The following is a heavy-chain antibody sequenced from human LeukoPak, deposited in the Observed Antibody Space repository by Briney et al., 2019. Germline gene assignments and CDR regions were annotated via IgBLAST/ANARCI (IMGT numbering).Heavy chain of an antibody. CDR1: GGSISSSSYY. CDR3: AREVRGGSGSYYSDY. Sequence: SETLSLTCTVSGGSISSSSYYWSWIRQPAGKGLEWIGRIYTSGSTNYNPSLKSRVTMSVDTSKNQFSLKLSSVTAADTAVYYCAREVRGGSGSYYSDYWGQGTLVTVSS. D-gene: IGHD3-10*01. CDR2: IYTSGST. V-gene: IGHV4-61*02. J-gene: IGHJ4*02.